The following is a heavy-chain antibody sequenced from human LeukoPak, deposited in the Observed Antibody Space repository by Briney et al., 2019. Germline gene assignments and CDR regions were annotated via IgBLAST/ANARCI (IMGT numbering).Heavy chain of an antibody. D-gene: IGHD3-22*01. CDR1: GGIFSRYA. CDR2: IIPIFGTA. CDR3: ARGWDHDSDGRPTAYVY. Sequence: GASVKVSCKASGGIFSRYAISWVRQAPGQGLEWMGGIIPIFGTANYAQKFQGRVTITADESTSTAYVELSSLRSEDTAVYYCARGWDHDSDGRPTAYVYWGQGTLVTVSS. J-gene: IGHJ4*02. V-gene: IGHV1-69*13.